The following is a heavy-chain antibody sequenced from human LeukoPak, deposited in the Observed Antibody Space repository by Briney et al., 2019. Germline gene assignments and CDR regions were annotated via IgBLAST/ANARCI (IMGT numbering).Heavy chain of an antibody. D-gene: IGHD6-13*01. CDR3: ARVWGIALLTVGYYFDY. Sequence: ASVKVSCKASGYTFTGYYMHWVRQAPGQGLEWMGWINPNSGGTNYAQKFQGRVTMTRDTSISTAYMELRSLRSDDTAVYYCARVWGIALLTVGYYFDYWGQGTLVTVSS. V-gene: IGHV1-2*02. CDR1: GYTFTGYY. CDR2: INPNSGGT. J-gene: IGHJ4*02.